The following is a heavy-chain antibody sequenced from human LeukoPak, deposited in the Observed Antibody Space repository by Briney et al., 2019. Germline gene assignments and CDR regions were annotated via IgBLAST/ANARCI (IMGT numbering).Heavy chain of an antibody. V-gene: IGHV1-46*01. Sequence: ASVTVSCKASGYTFTSYYMHWVRQAPGQGLEWMGIINPSGGSTSYAQKFQGRVTMTRDTSTSTVYMELSSLRSEDTAVYYCAREWKFGDYGSVGFDIWGQGTMVTVSS. CDR1: GYTFTSYY. D-gene: IGHD4-17*01. CDR2: INPSGGST. J-gene: IGHJ3*02. CDR3: AREWKFGDYGSVGFDI.